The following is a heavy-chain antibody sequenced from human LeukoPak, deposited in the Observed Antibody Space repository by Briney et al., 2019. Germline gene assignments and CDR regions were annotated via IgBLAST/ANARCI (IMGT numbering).Heavy chain of an antibody. CDR2: IYTGGIT. J-gene: IGHJ4*02. CDR1: GFTFSSYA. V-gene: IGHV3-66*01. D-gene: IGHD1-14*01. CDR3: ARENLVH. Sequence: GGSLRLSCAASGFTFSSYAMSWVRQAPGKGLEWVSVIYTGGITKYADSVKGRFTISRDNSKSTVYLQMNNLSDEDTGVYFCARENLVHWGQGTLVIVSS.